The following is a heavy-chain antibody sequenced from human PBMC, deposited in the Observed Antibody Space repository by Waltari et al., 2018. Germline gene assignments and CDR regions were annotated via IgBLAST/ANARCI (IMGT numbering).Heavy chain of an antibody. CDR3: ARGGDGYSVDY. D-gene: IGHD5-18*01. Sequence: QVQLVQSGAEVKKPGASMKVSCTASGYSFSNYDINWVRQATGQGLEWMGCMNPSNGDTVYAQRFRGRVTMTRDTSMNTAYMELNSLTSDDTAEYYCARGGDGYSVDYWGQGTLVTVSS. V-gene: IGHV1-8*01. J-gene: IGHJ4*02. CDR2: MNPSNGDT. CDR1: GYSFSNYD.